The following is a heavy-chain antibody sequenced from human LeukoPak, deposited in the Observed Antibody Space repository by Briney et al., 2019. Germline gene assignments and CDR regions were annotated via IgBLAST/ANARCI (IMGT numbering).Heavy chain of an antibody. V-gene: IGHV4-39*07. CDR3: ARDYQGGYGDKTVDY. CDR2: IYYSGST. Sequence: SETLSLTCTVSGGSISSSSYYWGWIRQPPGKGLEWIGSIYYSGSTYYNPSLKSRVTISVDTSKNQFSLKLSSVTAADTAVYYCARDYQGGYGDKTVDYWGQGTLVTVSS. J-gene: IGHJ4*02. CDR1: GGSISSSSYY. D-gene: IGHD5-18*01.